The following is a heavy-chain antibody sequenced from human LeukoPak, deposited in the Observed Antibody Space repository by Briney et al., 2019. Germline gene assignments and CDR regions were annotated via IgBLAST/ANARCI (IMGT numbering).Heavy chain of an antibody. CDR1: GFAFRSYT. V-gene: IGHV3-23*01. D-gene: IGHD1-26*01. CDR2: ISGSSDNT. CDR3: AQWAPHRPLNY. J-gene: IGHJ4*02. Sequence: PRGSLRLSCAASGFAFRSYTMSWVRQAPGKGLEWVSSISGSSDNTYYADSVKGRFTISRDNSKNTLYLRMNSLRVEDTAIYFCAQWAPHRPLNYWGQGTLVSVSS.